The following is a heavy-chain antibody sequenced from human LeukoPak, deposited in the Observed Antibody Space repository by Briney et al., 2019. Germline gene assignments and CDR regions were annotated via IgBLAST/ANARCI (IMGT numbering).Heavy chain of an antibody. Sequence: PSGTLSLTCAVSGDSISSINWWTWVRLSPEKGLEWIGEIHHSGKTNYNPSLKSRVNISLDKSKNHFSLRVSSVVAADTAIYYCARAPDTAIPYYYMDVWGKGTTVTVSS. J-gene: IGHJ6*03. D-gene: IGHD5-18*01. V-gene: IGHV4-4*02. CDR3: ARAPDTAIPYYYMDV. CDR2: IHHSGKT. CDR1: GDSISSINW.